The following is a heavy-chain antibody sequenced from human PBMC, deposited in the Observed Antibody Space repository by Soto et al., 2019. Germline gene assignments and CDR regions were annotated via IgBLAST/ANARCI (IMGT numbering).Heavy chain of an antibody. CDR1: GYTFTSYG. V-gene: IGHV1-18*04. D-gene: IGHD3-22*01. J-gene: IGHJ4*02. CDR3: ARTYYYDSSGYYDGGLGDY. Sequence: QVKLVQSGAEVQKPGASVKVSCKASGYTFTSYGIIWVRQAPGQGLEWMGWISAYNGNTNYAQKLQGRVTMTTDTSTITAYMEMRSLRSDDTAVYYCARTYYYDSSGYYDGGLGDYWGQGTLVTVSS. CDR2: ISAYNGNT.